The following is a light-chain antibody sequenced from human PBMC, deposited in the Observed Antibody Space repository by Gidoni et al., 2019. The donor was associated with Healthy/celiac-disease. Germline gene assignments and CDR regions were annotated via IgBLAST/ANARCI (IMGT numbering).Light chain of an antibody. Sequence: DIQMTQSPSSLSASVGDSVTITCRARKCISSNLHWYQQKPGKAPMRLIYAASSLQCGVPSRFSGSGSGTDFTLTISSLQPEDFAAYYCQQSYSTLVTFGPGTKVDIK. CDR3: QQSYSTLVT. CDR1: KCISSN. V-gene: IGKV1-39*01. J-gene: IGKJ3*01. CDR2: AAS.